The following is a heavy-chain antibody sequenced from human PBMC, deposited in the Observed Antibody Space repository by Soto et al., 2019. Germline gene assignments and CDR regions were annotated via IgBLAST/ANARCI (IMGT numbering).Heavy chain of an antibody. V-gene: IGHV1-69*12. CDR2: IIPIFGTA. CDR1: GGTFSSYA. Sequence: QVQLVQSGAEVKKPGSSVKVSCKASGGTFSSYAISWVRQAPGQGLEWMGGIIPIFGTANYAQKFQGRVTITADESTSTAYMELSSLSSEDTAVYYCASTPQYYYGSGSYYYWGQGTLVTVSS. J-gene: IGHJ4*02. D-gene: IGHD3-10*01. CDR3: ASTPQYYYGSGSYYY.